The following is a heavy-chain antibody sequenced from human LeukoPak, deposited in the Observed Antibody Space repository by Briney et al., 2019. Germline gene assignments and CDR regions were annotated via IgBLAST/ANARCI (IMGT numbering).Heavy chain of an antibody. CDR3: ATSTRETTVTTKNWYFDL. Sequence: ASVKVSCKASGYTFTSYGISWVRQAPGQGLEWMGWISAYNDNTNYAQKLQGRVTMTEDTSTDTAYMELSSLRSEDTAVYYCATSTRETTVTTKNWYFDLWGRGTLVTVSS. D-gene: IGHD4-17*01. J-gene: IGHJ2*01. V-gene: IGHV1-18*01. CDR1: GYTFTSYG. CDR2: ISAYNDNT.